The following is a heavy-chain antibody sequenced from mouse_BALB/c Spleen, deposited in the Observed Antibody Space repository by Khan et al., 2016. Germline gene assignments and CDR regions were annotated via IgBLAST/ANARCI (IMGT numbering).Heavy chain of an antibody. V-gene: IGHV1-7*01. Sequence: QVQLQQSGTELVKPGASVKMSCKASGYTFTSYWMHWVKQRPGQGLEWIGYINPHTGNTDYNQKFKGKATLTADTSSSTAYMQLSSLTSEDSAVXCRSAGDYWGQGTTLTVSS. J-gene: IGHJ2*01. CDR1: GYTFTSYW. CDR3: SAGDY. CDR2: INPHTGNT.